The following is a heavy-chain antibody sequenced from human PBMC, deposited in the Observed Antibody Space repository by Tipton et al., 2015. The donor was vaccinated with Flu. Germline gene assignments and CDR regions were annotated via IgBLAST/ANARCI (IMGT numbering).Heavy chain of an antibody. Sequence: RSLRLSCAASGFTFSDFSLTWVRQAPGKGLEWVASISWNGDKFVYADSVKGRFTISRDNAKNSLYLQMNSLRPEDTAFYYCAKADHPVAPGEHFDSWGQGTLVTVSS. CDR2: ISWNGDKF. CDR3: AKADHPVAPGEHFDS. CDR1: GFTFSDFS. V-gene: IGHV3-9*01. J-gene: IGHJ4*02. D-gene: IGHD7-27*01.